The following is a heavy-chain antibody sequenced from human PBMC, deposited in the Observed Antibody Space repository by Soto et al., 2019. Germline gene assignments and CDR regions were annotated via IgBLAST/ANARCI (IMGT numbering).Heavy chain of an antibody. CDR1: GGSISRYY. D-gene: IGHD4-17*01. Sequence: SETLSLTCTVSGGSISRYYWSWIRQPPGKGLEWIGHIYDSGSANYNPSLSSRVTISVDTSKNEFSLKVRSVTAADTAVYYCARGGRGLGGYYYYGMDVWGQGTTVTVSS. J-gene: IGHJ6*02. CDR2: IYDSGSA. CDR3: ARGGRGLGGYYYYGMDV. V-gene: IGHV4-59*01.